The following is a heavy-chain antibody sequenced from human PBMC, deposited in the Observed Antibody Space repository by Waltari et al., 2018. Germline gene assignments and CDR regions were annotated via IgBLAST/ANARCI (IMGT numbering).Heavy chain of an antibody. CDR2: IYHSGIT. V-gene: IGHV4-38-2*02. D-gene: IGHD1-7*01. Sequence: QVQLQESGPGLVKPSETLSLTCAVSGYSISSGYYWGWIRQPPGKGLEWIGSIYHSGITYYNPSLKSRVTISVDTSKNQFSLKLSSVTAADTAVYYCARETRSLTGTGFEDWFDPWGQGTLVTVSS. J-gene: IGHJ5*02. CDR1: GYSISSGYY. CDR3: ARETRSLTGTGFEDWFDP.